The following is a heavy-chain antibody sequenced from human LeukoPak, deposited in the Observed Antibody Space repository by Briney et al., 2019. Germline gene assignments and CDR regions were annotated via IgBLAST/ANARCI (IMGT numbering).Heavy chain of an antibody. CDR2: IRYDRKNK. V-gene: IGHV3-30*02. J-gene: IGHJ6*03. CDR1: GFTFSSYG. Sequence: GGSLRLSCAASGFTFSSYGMYWVRQAPAKGLEWVAFIRYDRKNKNYANSVKGRFSISRDKSKNTMYLQMNSLRAEDTAVYYCAKSYGSGIYYYYMDVWGKGTTVTVSS. CDR3: AKSYGSGIYYYYMDV. D-gene: IGHD3-10*01.